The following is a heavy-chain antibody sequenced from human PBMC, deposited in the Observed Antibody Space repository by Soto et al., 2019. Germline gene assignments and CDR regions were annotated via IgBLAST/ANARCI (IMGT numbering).Heavy chain of an antibody. V-gene: IGHV1-69-2*01. J-gene: IGHJ4*02. CDR1: GYTFTDNY. Sequence: ASVKVSCKVSGYTFTDNYIHWVQQVPGKGLEWMGLVDPDDGQTAYEEMFQGRVTLSADTSTDTAYMQLSGLTSEDTAVYYCGIRRAYRNSWYYSDSWGQGTLVTVSS. CDR3: GIRRAYRNSWYYSDS. D-gene: IGHD3-3*02. CDR2: VDPDDGQT.